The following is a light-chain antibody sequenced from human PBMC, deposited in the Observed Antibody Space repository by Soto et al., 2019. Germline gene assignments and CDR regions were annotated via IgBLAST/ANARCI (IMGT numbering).Light chain of an antibody. CDR1: SSDIGAYNY. Sequence: QSALTQPPSASGSPGQSVTISCTGSSSDIGAYNYVSWYQQRPGQVPKLIIYEVTKRPSGVPDRFSGFKSGNTASLTVSGLQADDEAVYYCCSHAGSNSYYLFGPGTKVTVL. J-gene: IGLJ1*01. CDR2: EVT. CDR3: CSHAGSNSYYL. V-gene: IGLV2-8*01.